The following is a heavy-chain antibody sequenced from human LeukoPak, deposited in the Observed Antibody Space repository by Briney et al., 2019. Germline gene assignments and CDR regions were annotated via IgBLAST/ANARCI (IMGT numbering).Heavy chain of an antibody. CDR1: GGSISGNSYY. V-gene: IGHV4-39*01. CDR3: ARLGRLVFYFDY. J-gene: IGHJ4*02. D-gene: IGHD1-26*01. Sequence: PSETLSLTCTVSGGSISGNSYYWVWIRPPPGQGLVWIVSIHYSRSTYYNPSLKSRVTISLDKYRNPFSLKLRSVTAADTAVYYCARLGRLVFYFDYWGQGTLVSVAS. CDR2: IHYSRST.